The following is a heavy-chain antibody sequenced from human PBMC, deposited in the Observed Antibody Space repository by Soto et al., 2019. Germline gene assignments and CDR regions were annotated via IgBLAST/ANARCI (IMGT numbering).Heavy chain of an antibody. CDR3: ARGIYDSSGYYTRVFDY. CDR1: GGSISSYY. D-gene: IGHD3-22*01. V-gene: IGHV4-59*01. CDR2: VHYTGST. J-gene: IGHJ4*02. Sequence: PSETLSLTCTVSGGSISSYYWSWIRQTPGKGLEWIGYVHYTGSTNYNSPLKSRVTISVDTSKNQFSLKLSSVTAADTAVYYCARGIYDSSGYYTRVFDYWGPGTLVTVSS.